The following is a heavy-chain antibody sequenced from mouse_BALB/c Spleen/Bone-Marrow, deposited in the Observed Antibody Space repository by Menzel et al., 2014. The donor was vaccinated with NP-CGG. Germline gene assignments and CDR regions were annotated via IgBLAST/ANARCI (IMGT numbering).Heavy chain of an antibody. Sequence: VKLVESGPGLVAPSQSLSITCTVFGSSLTSYALHWVRQPPGKGLEWLGVIWAGGSTNYNSALMSRLNISKDNSKSQVFLKMNSLQTDDTAVYYCARDYGYYKDVGDYWGQGTTLTVSS. CDR3: ARDYGYYKDVGDY. V-gene: IGHV2-9*02. CDR1: GSSLTSYA. D-gene: IGHD2-12*01. J-gene: IGHJ2*01. CDR2: IWAGGST.